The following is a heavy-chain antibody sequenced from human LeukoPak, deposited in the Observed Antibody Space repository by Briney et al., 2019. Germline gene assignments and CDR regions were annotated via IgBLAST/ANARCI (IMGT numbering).Heavy chain of an antibody. CDR2: ISGSGGST. CDR1: GGSISSSSYY. V-gene: IGHV3-23*01. J-gene: IGHJ4*02. Sequence: ETLSLTCTVSGGSISSSSYYWGWIRQAPGKGLEWVSAISGSGGSTYYADSVKGRFTISRDNSKNTLYLQMNSLRAEDTAVYYCAKGGLSYFDYWGQGTLVTVSS. CDR3: AKGGLSYFDY. D-gene: IGHD2/OR15-2a*01.